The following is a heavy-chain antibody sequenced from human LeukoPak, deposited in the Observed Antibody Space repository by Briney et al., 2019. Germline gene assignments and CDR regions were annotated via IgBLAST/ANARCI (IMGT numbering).Heavy chain of an antibody. CDR3: AKGRYSSSLGYFDY. Sequence: GGSLRLSCAASGFTLSSYAMHWVRQAPGKGLEWVAVRSYDGSNKYYADSVKGRFTVSRDNSKNTLYLQMNSLRVEDTAVYYCAKGRYSSSLGYFDYWGQGTLVTVSS. CDR1: GFTLSSYA. D-gene: IGHD6-13*01. J-gene: IGHJ4*02. CDR2: RSYDGSNK. V-gene: IGHV3-30-3*01.